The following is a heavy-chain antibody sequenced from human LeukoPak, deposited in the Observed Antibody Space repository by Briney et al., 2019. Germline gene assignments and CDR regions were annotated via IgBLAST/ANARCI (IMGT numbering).Heavy chain of an antibody. J-gene: IGHJ3*02. CDR3: ARRYYYDTSGYYGSHDAFDI. Sequence: GESLKISFKGSGYSFTSYWIGWVRPVPGKGLEWMGIIYPGDSDTRYSPSFQGQVTISADKSISTAYVQCSSLRASDTAMYYCARRYYYDTSGYYGSHDAFDIWGQGTMVTVSS. V-gene: IGHV5-51*01. D-gene: IGHD3-22*01. CDR2: IYPGDSDT. CDR1: GYSFTSYW.